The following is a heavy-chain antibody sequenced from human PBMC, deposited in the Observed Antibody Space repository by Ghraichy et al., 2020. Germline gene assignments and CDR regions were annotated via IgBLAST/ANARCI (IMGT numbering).Heavy chain of an antibody. CDR3: ARDLTGDYHDSSGYLDY. CDR2: ISTGGSSATM. CDR1: GFDFSSYS. J-gene: IGHJ4*02. Sequence: GGSLRLSCAAAGFDFSSYSMNWVRQAPGKGLEWVSYISTGGSSATMYYADSVKGRFTISRDNAKNALYLQMNSLRAEDTAVYYCARDLTGDYHDSSGYLDYWGQGTLVTVSS. V-gene: IGHV3-48*04. D-gene: IGHD3-22*01.